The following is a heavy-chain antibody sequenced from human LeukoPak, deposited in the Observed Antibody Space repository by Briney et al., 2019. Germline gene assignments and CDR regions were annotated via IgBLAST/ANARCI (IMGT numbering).Heavy chain of an antibody. CDR3: ARESLGSGFWSGYYTMGAFDI. CDR1: GFTFSSYA. D-gene: IGHD3-3*01. CDR2: ISYDGSNK. Sequence: PGGSLRLSCAASGFTFSSYAMHWVRQAPGKGLEWVAVISYDGSNKYYADSVKGRFTISRDNSKNTLYLQMNSLRAEDTAVYYCARESLGSGFWSGYYTMGAFDIWGQGTMVTVSS. J-gene: IGHJ3*02. V-gene: IGHV3-30*04.